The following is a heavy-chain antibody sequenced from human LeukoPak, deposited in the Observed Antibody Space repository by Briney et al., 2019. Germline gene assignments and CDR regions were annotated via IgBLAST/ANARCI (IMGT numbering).Heavy chain of an antibody. CDR3: ASEDYYDSSGYCSTN. J-gene: IGHJ4*02. CDR2: IYTSGST. CDR1: GGSISSYY. V-gene: IGHV4-4*07. D-gene: IGHD3-22*01. Sequence: SETLSLTCTVSGGSISSYYWSWIRQPAGKGLEWIGRIYTSGSTNYNPSLRSRVTMSVDTSKNQFSLKLSSVTAADTAVYYCASEDYYDSSGYCSTNWGQGTLVTVSS.